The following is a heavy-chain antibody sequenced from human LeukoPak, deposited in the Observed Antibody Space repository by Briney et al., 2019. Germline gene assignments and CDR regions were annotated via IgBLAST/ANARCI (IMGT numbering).Heavy chain of an antibody. CDR3: ARRYRVIVVVPAAMNAFDI. V-gene: IGHV4-34*01. CDR1: GFSFSDYY. D-gene: IGHD2-2*01. CDR2: INHSGST. J-gene: IGHJ3*02. Sequence: GSLRLSCAASGFSFSDYYMTWIRQPPGKGLEWIGEINHSGSTNYNPSLKSRVTISVDTSKNQFSLKLSSVTAADTAVYYCARRYRVIVVVPAAMNAFDIWGQGTMVTVSS.